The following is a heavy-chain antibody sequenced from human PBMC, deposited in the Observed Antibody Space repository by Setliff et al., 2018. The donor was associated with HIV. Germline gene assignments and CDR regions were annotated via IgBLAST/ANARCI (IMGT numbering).Heavy chain of an antibody. J-gene: IGHJ4*02. D-gene: IGHD3-22*01. V-gene: IGHV4-4*07. Sequence: LSLTCSVAGGSISNFYWSWIRQPPGKGLEWVGHIYSTGDTNYNPSLKSRVTLSADTSKNQLSLSLTSVTAADTAVYYCARVRLTMIMMVDYFDQWGQGTLVTVSS. CDR3: ARVRLTMIMMVDYFDQ. CDR1: GGSISNFY. CDR2: IYSTGDT.